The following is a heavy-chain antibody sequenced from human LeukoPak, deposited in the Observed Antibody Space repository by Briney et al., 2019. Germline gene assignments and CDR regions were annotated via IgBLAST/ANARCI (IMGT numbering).Heavy chain of an antibody. D-gene: IGHD6-19*01. J-gene: IGHJ3*02. CDR1: GGSISNDY. CDR3: ARVYGGWPRGAFDI. V-gene: IGHV4-59*01. CDR2: IYYSGNT. Sequence: SETLSLTCTVSGGSISNDYWSWIRQPPGKGLEWIGHIYYSGNTNYDPSLKSRITISVDTSKNQFSLKLSSVTAADTAVYYCARVYGGWPRGAFDIWGQGTMVSVSS.